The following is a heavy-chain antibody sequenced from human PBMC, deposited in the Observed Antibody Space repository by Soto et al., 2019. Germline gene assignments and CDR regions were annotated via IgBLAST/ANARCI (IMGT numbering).Heavy chain of an antibody. Sequence: PGGSLRLSCAASGFTFRGSAIHWVRQASGKGLEGVGRIRSKANSYATAYAASVKGRFTISRDDSKNTAYLQMNSLKTEDTAVYYCTRDGWPSFDYWGQGTLVTVSS. D-gene: IGHD2-15*01. CDR2: IRSKANSYAT. CDR1: GFTFRGSA. V-gene: IGHV3-73*01. J-gene: IGHJ4*02. CDR3: TRDGWPSFDY.